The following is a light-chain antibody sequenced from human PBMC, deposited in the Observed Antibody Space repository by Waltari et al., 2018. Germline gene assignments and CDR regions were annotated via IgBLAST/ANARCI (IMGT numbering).Light chain of an antibody. V-gene: IGKV3-11*01. CDR2: DAS. Sequence: EVVLTQSPATLSLSPGERATLSCRASQSVSSFLAWYQQKPGQAPRLLIYDASNRATGIPARFSGSGSGTDFTLTISSLEPEDFAVYYCQQRSNVLFAFGPGTRLEIK. J-gene: IGKJ5*01. CDR1: QSVSSF. CDR3: QQRSNVLFA.